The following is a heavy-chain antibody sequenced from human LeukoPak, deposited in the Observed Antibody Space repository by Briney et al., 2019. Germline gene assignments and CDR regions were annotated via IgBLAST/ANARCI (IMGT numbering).Heavy chain of an antibody. CDR1: GFTFSSYT. J-gene: IGHJ6*03. V-gene: IGHV3-21*01. CDR3: ARGGQLLYYYYYYMDV. CDR2: ISSGSSYI. Sequence: GGSLRLSCAASGFTFSSYTMNWVRQAPGKGLEWVSIISSGSSYIHYADSVKGRFTISRDNAKNSLYLQMNSLRAEDTAVYYCARGGQLLYYYYYYMDVWGKGTTVTVSS. D-gene: IGHD2-2*01.